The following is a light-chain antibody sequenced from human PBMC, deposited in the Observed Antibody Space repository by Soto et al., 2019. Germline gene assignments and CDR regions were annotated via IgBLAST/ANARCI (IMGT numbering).Light chain of an antibody. CDR2: DND. J-gene: IGLJ3*02. CDR3: EAWDSSLSAGV. V-gene: IGLV1-51*01. CDR1: RSNIGSNY. Sequence: QSVLTQPPSVSAAPGQKVTVSCSGSRSNIGSNYVSWYQHLPGTAPKLLIYDNDKRPSGIPDRFSASKSGTSATLGITGLQTGDEADYYCEAWDSSLSAGVFGGGTKLTVL.